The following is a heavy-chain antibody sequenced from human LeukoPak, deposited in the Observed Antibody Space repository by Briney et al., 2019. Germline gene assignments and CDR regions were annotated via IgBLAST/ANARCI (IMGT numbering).Heavy chain of an antibody. CDR3: ARDSSSGGRKAWFDP. D-gene: IGHD2-15*01. CDR2: INSDGSST. J-gene: IGHJ5*02. Sequence: GGSLRLSCAASGFTFSSYWMHWVRQAPGKGLVWVSRINSDGSSTSYADSVKGRFTISRDNAKNTLYLQMNSLRAEDTAVYYCARDSSSGGRKAWFDPWGQGTLVTVSS. CDR1: GFTFSSYW. V-gene: IGHV3-74*01.